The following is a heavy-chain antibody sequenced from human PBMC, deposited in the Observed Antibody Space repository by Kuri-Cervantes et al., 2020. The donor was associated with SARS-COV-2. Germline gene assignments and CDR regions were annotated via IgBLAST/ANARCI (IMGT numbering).Heavy chain of an antibody. CDR1: GGSISSSSYY. J-gene: IGHJ6*03. CDR2: IYYSGST. Sequence: SEILSLTCTVSGGSISSSSYYWGWIRQPPGKGLEWIGSIYYSGSTYYNPSLKSRVTISVDTSKNQFSLKLSSVTAADTAVYYCARIGSSGPASRYYYYYMDVWGKGTTVTVSS. D-gene: IGHD3-22*01. V-gene: IGHV4-39*07. CDR3: ARIGSSGPASRYYYYYMDV.